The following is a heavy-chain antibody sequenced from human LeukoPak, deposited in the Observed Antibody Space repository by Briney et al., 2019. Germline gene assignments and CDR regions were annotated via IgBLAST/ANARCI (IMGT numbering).Heavy chain of an antibody. Sequence: ASVKVSCKASGGTFSSYAISWVRQAPGQGLEWLGWINPNSGVTDFAQKLQGRVTLTRDTSIDTAYMELSRLTSDDTAVYYCATDTSQVGVMNAPQGYFDYWGQGTLVTVSP. CDR1: GGTFSSYA. V-gene: IGHV1-2*02. CDR2: INPNSGVT. CDR3: ATDTSQVGVMNAPQGYFDY. D-gene: IGHD3-10*01. J-gene: IGHJ4*02.